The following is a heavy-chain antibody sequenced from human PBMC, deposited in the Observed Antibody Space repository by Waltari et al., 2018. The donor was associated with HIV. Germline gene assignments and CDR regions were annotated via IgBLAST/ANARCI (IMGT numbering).Heavy chain of an antibody. D-gene: IGHD3-22*01. V-gene: IGHV5-51*01. J-gene: IGHJ2*01. CDR3: ARRSYYDSSGSYWYFDL. CDR1: GYNFNPYW. Sequence: EVQLVQSGAEVKKSGESLKISCKGSGYNFNPYWLGWVRQLPGKGLEWLGSIFPDDADTRYSPSFQGQFTISADKSISTAYVQWSSLKASDTAMYFCARRSYYDSSGSYWYFDLWGRGTLVTVSS. CDR2: IFPDDADT.